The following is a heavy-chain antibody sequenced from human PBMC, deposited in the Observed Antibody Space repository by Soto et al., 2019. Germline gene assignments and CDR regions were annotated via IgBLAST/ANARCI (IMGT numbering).Heavy chain of an antibody. CDR3: VKDIHEQWLVSHFEY. J-gene: IGHJ4*02. Sequence: EVQLVESGGGSVQPGRSLRLSCVASGFTFESYAMHWVRQVPGKGLEWVSGISWNSGSIGYEDSVKGRFTISRDNAQKTLDLEMNSLRDEDTAFYYCVKDIHEQWLVSHFEYWGQGALVTVSS. CDR1: GFTFESYA. D-gene: IGHD6-19*01. CDR2: ISWNSGSI. V-gene: IGHV3-9*01.